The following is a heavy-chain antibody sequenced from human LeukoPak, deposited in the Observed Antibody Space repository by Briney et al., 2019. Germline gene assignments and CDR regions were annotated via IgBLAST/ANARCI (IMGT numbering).Heavy chain of an antibody. J-gene: IGHJ6*04. D-gene: IGHD3-10*01. Sequence: GGSLRLSCAASGFTFSNYEVNWVRQAPGKGLEWVSYISNSGATIYYADSVKGRFTISRDNAKKSLYLQMISLRAEDTAVYYCATWHYYGSGSYYGMDVWGKGTTVTVSS. CDR3: ATWHYYGSGSYYGMDV. CDR1: GFTFSNYE. V-gene: IGHV3-48*03. CDR2: ISNSGATI.